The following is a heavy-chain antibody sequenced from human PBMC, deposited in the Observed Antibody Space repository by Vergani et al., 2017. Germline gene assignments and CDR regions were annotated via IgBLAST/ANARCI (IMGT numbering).Heavy chain of an antibody. CDR1: GYTFTSYV. CDR2: LNAGNGNT. D-gene: IGHD1-26*01. Sequence: QVQLLQPGAEVTKPGASVKAPCKAPGYTFTSYVMHWVRQAPGQRLEWMGWLNAGNGNTKYSQKFKGRVTITRDTSASTAYMELSSLRSEDTAVYYCARAYYGVGDTYPYFDYWGQGTPVTVSS. CDR3: ARAYYGVGDTYPYFDY. J-gene: IGHJ4*02. V-gene: IGHV1-3*01.